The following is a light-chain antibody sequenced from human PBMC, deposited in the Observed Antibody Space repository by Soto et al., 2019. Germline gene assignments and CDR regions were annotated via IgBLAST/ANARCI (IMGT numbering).Light chain of an antibody. CDR2: LNSDGSH. V-gene: IGLV4-69*01. J-gene: IGLJ2*01. CDR3: QTWGTGIPPVV. CDR1: SGHSSYA. Sequence: QPVLTQSPSASASLGASVKLTCTLSSGHSSYAIAWHQQQPEKGPRYLMKLNSDGSHSKGDGIPDRFSGSSSGAERYLTISSLRSEDEADYYCQTWGTGIPPVVFGGGTTLAVL.